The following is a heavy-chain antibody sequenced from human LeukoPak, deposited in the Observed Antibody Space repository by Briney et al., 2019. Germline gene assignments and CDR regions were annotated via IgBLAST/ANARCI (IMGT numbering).Heavy chain of an antibody. D-gene: IGHD5-18*01. Sequence: SETLSLTCTVSGGSISSGGYYWSWIRQHPGKGLEWIGYIYYSGSTYYNPSLKSRVTISVDTSKNQFSLKLSSVTAADTVVYYCARFVDTAMGYFDYWGQGTLVTVSS. J-gene: IGHJ4*02. CDR3: ARFVDTAMGYFDY. CDR2: IYYSGST. CDR1: GGSISSGGYY. V-gene: IGHV4-31*03.